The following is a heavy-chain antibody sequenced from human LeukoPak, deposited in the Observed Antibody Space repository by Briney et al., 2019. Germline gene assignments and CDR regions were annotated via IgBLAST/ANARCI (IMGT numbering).Heavy chain of an antibody. V-gene: IGHV3-23*01. CDR1: GFTFSSYA. J-gene: IGHJ4*02. CDR3: AKDFRDSSGYYYLLGYYFDY. Sequence: GGSLRLSCAASGFTFSSYAMSWVRQAPGKGLEWVSAISGSSGSTYYADSVKGRFTISRDNSKNTLYLQMNSLRAEDTAVYYCAKDFRDSSGYYYLLGYYFDYWGQGTLVTVSS. D-gene: IGHD3-22*01. CDR2: ISGSSGST.